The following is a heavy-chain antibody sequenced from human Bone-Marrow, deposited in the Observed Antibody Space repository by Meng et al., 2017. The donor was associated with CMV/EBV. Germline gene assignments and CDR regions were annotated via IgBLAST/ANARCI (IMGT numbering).Heavy chain of an antibody. J-gene: IGHJ4*02. V-gene: IGHV3-30*04. D-gene: IGHD1-26*01. CDR1: GFTFSSYD. Sequence: GESLKISCAASGFTFSSYDMHWVRQAPGKGLEWVAVISYDGSNKYYADSVKGRFTISRDNSKNTLYLQMNSLRAEDTAVYYCARVRSGSPDYWGQGTLVTVAS. CDR2: ISYDGSNK. CDR3: ARVRSGSPDY.